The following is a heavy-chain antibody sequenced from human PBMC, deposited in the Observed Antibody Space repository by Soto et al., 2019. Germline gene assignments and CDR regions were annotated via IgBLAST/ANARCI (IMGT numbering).Heavy chain of an antibody. V-gene: IGHV4-39*07. J-gene: IGHJ5*02. D-gene: IGHD3-3*01. CDR1: GGSISSSRSY. CDR2: IFYSGST. CDR3: ARGAYDFCFGIRVPPKSWFDP. Sequence: PSETLSLTYNVSGGSISSSRSYWAWIRQPPGKGLEWIANIFYSGSTYYNPSLASRVTVSVDTSKNQFSLKLSSVTAADTAVYYCARGAYDFCFGIRVPPKSWFDPWGQGTLVTVSS.